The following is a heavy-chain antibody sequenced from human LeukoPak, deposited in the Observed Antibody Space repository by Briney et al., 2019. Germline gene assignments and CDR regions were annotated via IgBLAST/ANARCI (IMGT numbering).Heavy chain of an antibody. V-gene: IGHV1-69*06. CDR1: GGTFSSYA. CDR3: ARDSTVECTNGVCYGLDY. CDR2: IIPIFGTA. J-gene: IGHJ4*02. D-gene: IGHD2-8*01. Sequence: GASVKVSCKASGGTFSSYAISWVRQAPGQGLEWMGGIIPIFGTANYAQKFQGRVTITADKSTSTAYMELSSLRSEDTAVYYCARDSTVECTNGVCYGLDYWGQGTLVTVSS.